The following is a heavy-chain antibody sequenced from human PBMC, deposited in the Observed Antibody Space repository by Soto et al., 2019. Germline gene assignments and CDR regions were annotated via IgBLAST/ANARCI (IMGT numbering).Heavy chain of an antibody. J-gene: IGHJ4*02. CDR1: GGIFSSYA. D-gene: IGHD5-12*01. CDR2: IIPMFNTT. Sequence: QVQLVQSGTEVKKPGSSVKVSCKASGGIFSSYAISWVRQAPGQGLEWMGGIIPMFNTTNYAQRFQGRVTITADKSMSTAYMESNSLRSEDTAVSYCARDKEMATITEFVYWGQGTLVTVSS. V-gene: IGHV1-69*06. CDR3: ARDKEMATITEFVY.